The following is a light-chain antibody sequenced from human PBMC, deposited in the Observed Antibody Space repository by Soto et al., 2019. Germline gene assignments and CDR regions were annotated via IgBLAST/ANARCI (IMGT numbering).Light chain of an antibody. V-gene: IGKV1-5*03. CDR2: KAS. Sequence: DIQMTQSPSTLSASVGDRVTITCRASQSISSWLAWYQQKPGKAPKLLIYKASSLESGVPSRFSGSASGREFALSISSLLPEDFGTYYCQQYNAYPWTFGRGTKVDIK. J-gene: IGKJ1*01. CDR1: QSISSW. CDR3: QQYNAYPWT.